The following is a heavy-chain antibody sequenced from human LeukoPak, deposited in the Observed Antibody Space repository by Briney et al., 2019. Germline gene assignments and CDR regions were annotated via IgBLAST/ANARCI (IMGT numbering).Heavy chain of an antibody. V-gene: IGHV3-21*01. Sequence: GGSLRLSCAASGFTFRNYNMNWVRQSPGKGLEWVSSISSSSSYIYYADSVKGRFTISRHNAKNSLYLQMNGLRAEDTAVYYCARVAEAAAFDYWGQGTLVTVSS. CDR1: GFTFRNYN. CDR2: ISSSSSYI. J-gene: IGHJ4*02. D-gene: IGHD6-13*01. CDR3: ARVAEAAAFDY.